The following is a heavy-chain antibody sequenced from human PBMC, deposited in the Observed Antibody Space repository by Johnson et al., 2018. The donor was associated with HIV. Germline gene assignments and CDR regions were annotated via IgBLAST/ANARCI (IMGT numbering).Heavy chain of an antibody. D-gene: IGHD3-10*01. CDR2: IWSDGSNK. Sequence: QVQLVESGGGVVQPGRSVRLSCAASGLSFSSYGMEWVRQAPGKGLEWVAVIWSDGSNKHYADSVKGRFTISRDNSKNTLYLQMNSLRAEDTAVYYCARGGLLWFGHPADWGQGTMVTVSS. CDR3: ARGGLLWFGHPAD. J-gene: IGHJ3*01. CDR1: GLSFSSYG. V-gene: IGHV3-33*01.